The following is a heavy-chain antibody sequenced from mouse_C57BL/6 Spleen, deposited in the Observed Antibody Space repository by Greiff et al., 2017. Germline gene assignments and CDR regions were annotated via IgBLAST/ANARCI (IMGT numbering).Heavy chain of an antibody. D-gene: IGHD1-1*02. CDR1: GYTFTSYW. CDR3: ARGGHDGGYYAMDY. V-gene: IGHV1-72*01. Sequence: KQSCKASGYTFTSYWMHWVKQRPGRGLEWIGRIDPNSGGTKYNEKFKSKATLTVDKPSSTAYMQLSGLTSEDSAVYYCARGGHDGGYYAMDYWGPGTSVTVSS. CDR2: IDPNSGGT. J-gene: IGHJ4*01.